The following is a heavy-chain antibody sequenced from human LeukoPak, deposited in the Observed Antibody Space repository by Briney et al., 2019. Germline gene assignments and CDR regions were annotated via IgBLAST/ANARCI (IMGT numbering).Heavy chain of an antibody. CDR2: MYLDGRT. Sequence: SETLSLTCAVSGGSISSLNLWSWLRPPPGKGLEWVGEMYLDGRTNFHPSVRGRVTIFIDKPKKQLSLQLTSVTAADTAVYYCAGLEGRYSTDWFYFFDYWGQGALVTVSS. J-gene: IGHJ4*02. V-gene: IGHV4-4*02. CDR1: GGSISSLNL. CDR3: AGLEGRYSTDWFYFFDY. D-gene: IGHD6-19*01.